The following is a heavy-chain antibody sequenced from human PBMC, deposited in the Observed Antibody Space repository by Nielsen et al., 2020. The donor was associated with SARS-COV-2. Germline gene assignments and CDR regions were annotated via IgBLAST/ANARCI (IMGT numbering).Heavy chain of an antibody. Sequence: SETLSLTCTVSGGSISSGSYYWSWIRQPAGKGLEWIGRIYTSGSTNYNPSLKSRVTISVDTSKNQFSLKLSSVTAADTAVYYCARGLFDRVLVVLIPDALDIWGQGTVVTVSS. CDR1: GGSISSGSYY. CDR2: IYTSGST. V-gene: IGHV4-61*02. J-gene: IGHJ3*02. D-gene: IGHD2-15*01. CDR3: ARGLFDRVLVVLIPDALDI.